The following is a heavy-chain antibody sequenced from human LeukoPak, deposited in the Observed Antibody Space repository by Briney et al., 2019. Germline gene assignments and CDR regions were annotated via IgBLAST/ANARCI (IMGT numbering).Heavy chain of an antibody. Sequence: ASVKVSCKASGYTFTGYYMHWVRQAPGQGLEWMGWINPNSGGTNYAQKFQGRVTMTRDTSISTAYMELSRLRSEDTAVYYCARDYSLAARGHKGVVDYWGQGTLVTVSS. CDR3: ARDYSLAARGHKGVVDY. J-gene: IGHJ4*02. CDR2: INPNSGGT. D-gene: IGHD6-6*01. CDR1: GYTFTGYY. V-gene: IGHV1-2*02.